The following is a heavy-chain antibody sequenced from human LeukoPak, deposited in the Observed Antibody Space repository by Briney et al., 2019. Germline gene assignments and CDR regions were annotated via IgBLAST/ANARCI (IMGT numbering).Heavy chain of an antibody. J-gene: IGHJ4*02. CDR2: IYYSGST. D-gene: IGHD6-13*01. CDR1: GGSISSSSYY. Sequence: PSETLSLTCTVSGGSISSSSYYWGWIRQPPGKGLEWIGSIYYSGSTNYNPSLKRRVTISVDTSENQFSLKLSSVTAADTAVYYCAGVPTHSSSWYSHPFDYWGQGTLVTVPS. V-gene: IGHV4-39*07. CDR3: AGVPTHSSSWYSHPFDY.